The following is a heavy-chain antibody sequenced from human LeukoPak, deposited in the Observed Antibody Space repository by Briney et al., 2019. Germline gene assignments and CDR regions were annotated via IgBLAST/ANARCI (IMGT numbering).Heavy chain of an antibody. D-gene: IGHD2-21*02. CDR1: GFTFSSYA. Sequence: HTGGSLRLSCAASGFTFSSYAMSWVRQALGKGLEWVSAISGSGGSTYYADSVKGRFTISRDNSKNTLYLQMNSLRAEDTAVYYCAKDSVVVTAIRSFDYWGQGTLVTVSS. V-gene: IGHV3-23*01. CDR3: AKDSVVVTAIRSFDY. CDR2: ISGSGGST. J-gene: IGHJ4*02.